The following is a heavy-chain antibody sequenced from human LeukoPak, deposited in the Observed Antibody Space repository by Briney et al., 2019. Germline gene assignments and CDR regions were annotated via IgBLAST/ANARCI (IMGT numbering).Heavy chain of an antibody. D-gene: IGHD6-19*01. CDR2: IQKRGSP. CDR1: GGSHSSYY. J-gene: IGHJ3*02. V-gene: IGHV4-59*01. Sequence: SETLSLPCTVSGGSHSSYYWSWIRQPPGKALEWIGYIQKRGSPNYNPSLKSRVTLSVGTSKHQFPLKLTHVTAAGPGVDYLWRERQGMAVAGDAFDIWGQGTMVTVSS. CDR3: WRERQGMAVAGDAFDI.